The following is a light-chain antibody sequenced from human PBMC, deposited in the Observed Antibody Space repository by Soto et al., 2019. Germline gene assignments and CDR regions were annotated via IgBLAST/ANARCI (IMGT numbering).Light chain of an antibody. J-gene: IGKJ5*01. CDR2: AAS. CDR1: QSVSNN. Sequence: EIAMTQSPATLSVSPGERATLSCRASQSVSNNVVWYQQKPGQAPRVVIYAASMRATGIPARFSGSGSGTEFTLTISSLEPEDFAVYYCQQYGTSPITFGQGTRLEIK. CDR3: QQYGTSPIT. V-gene: IGKV3-15*01.